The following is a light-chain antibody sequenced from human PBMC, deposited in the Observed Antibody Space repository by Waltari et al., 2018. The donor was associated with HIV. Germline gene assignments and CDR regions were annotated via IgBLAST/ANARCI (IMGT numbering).Light chain of an antibody. CDR1: SSDGGGYDY. CDR3: STWDKTQSAQV. V-gene: IGLV2-11*01. J-gene: IGLJ3*02. Sequence: QSALTQPRSVSGSPGQSVTISCTGTSSDGGGYDYVSWYQQHPGKAPKLMIYDVTKRPSGVPDRFSGSKSGASASLTIFGLRSEDEADYYCSTWDKTQSAQVFGGGTKLTVL. CDR2: DVT.